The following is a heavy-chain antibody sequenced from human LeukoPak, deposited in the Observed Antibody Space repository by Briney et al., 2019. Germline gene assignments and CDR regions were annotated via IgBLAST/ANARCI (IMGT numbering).Heavy chain of an antibody. CDR1: GFTVSSNY. J-gene: IGHJ4*02. CDR2: MYSGGST. CDR3: ARAPKISSSPGVY. Sequence: PGGSLRLSCAVSGFTVSSNYMSWVRQAPGRGLEWVSIMYSGGSTYYADSVKGRFTISRDSSKNTVYLQMNSLRAEDTAVYYCARAPKISSSPGVYWGQGTLVTVSS. D-gene: IGHD2-2*01. V-gene: IGHV3-66*01.